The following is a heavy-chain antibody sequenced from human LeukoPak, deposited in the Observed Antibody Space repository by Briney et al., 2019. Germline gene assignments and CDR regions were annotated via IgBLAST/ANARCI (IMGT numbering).Heavy chain of an antibody. V-gene: IGHV3-23*01. CDR1: GFTFSTYN. D-gene: IGHD3-10*01. Sequence: GGSVRLSCAASGFTFSTYNMNWVRQAPGKGLEWVSVISCSGGSTYYADSVKGRFTISRDNSKNTLYVQMNSLRAEDTAVYYCAKDTYYGSGSYLGSFDYWGQGTLVTVSS. J-gene: IGHJ4*02. CDR2: ISCSGGST. CDR3: AKDTYYGSGSYLGSFDY.